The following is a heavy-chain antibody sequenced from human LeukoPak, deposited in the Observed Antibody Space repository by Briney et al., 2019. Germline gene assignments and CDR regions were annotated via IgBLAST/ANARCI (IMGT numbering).Heavy chain of an antibody. CDR3: AKERQSSGYFDS. CDR1: GFTFSDYA. CDR2: ISFDGVRK. V-gene: IGHV3-30*04. J-gene: IGHJ4*02. D-gene: IGHD3-10*01. Sequence: GRSLTLSCAASGFTFSDYAMHWVRQAPGKGLEWVAVISFDGVRKYCVDSVKGRSIISRDNSESTLFLHMSSLRTEDTAVYYCAKERQSSGYFDSWGQGALVTVSS.